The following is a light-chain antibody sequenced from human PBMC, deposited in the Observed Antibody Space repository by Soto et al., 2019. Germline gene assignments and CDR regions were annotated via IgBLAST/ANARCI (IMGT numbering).Light chain of an antibody. Sequence: QSALTQPRSVSGSPGQSVTISCTGTSSDVGGYNYVTWYQQYPGKAPKVMIYDVKTRPSGVPDRFSGSKSVNTASLTISGLQAEDEADYYCCSYAGDYTFVFGTGTKGTVL. CDR1: SSDVGGYNY. V-gene: IGLV2-11*01. CDR3: CSYAGDYTFV. CDR2: DVK. J-gene: IGLJ1*01.